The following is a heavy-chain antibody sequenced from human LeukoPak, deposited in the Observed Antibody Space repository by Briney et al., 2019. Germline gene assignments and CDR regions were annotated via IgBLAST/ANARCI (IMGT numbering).Heavy chain of an antibody. Sequence: SETLSLTCTVSGGSISSYYWSWIRQPAGKGLEWIGRIYTSRSTNYNPSLKSRVTMSVDTSKNQFSLKLSSVTAADTAVYYCARDYKIAAAGRYYYYYMDVWGKGTTVTVSS. J-gene: IGHJ6*03. D-gene: IGHD6-13*01. CDR3: ARDYKIAAAGRYYYYYMDV. V-gene: IGHV4-4*07. CDR1: GGSISSYY. CDR2: IYTSRST.